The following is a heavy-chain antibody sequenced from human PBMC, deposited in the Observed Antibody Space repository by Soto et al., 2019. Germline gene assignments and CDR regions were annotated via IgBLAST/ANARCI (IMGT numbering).Heavy chain of an antibody. CDR2: ISGSGGST. Sequence: HPGGSLRLSCAASGFTFSSYAMSWVRQAPGKGLEWVSAISGSGGSTYYADSVKGRFTISRDNSKNTLYLQMNSLRAEDTAVYYCAKVREYQLLLSYYYYMDVWGKGTTVTVSS. CDR3: AKVREYQLLLSYYYYMDV. J-gene: IGHJ6*03. CDR1: GFTFSSYA. V-gene: IGHV3-23*01. D-gene: IGHD2-2*01.